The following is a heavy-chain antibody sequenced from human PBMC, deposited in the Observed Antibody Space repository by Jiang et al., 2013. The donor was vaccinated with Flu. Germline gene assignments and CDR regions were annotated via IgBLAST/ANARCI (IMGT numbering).Heavy chain of an antibody. Sequence: CTVSGGSISDSRYNWGWIRQPPGKGLEWIGSIYDRGNADPTPSLKSRVIISEDTSKNQFSLKLTSVTAADTAVYYCTRHDVGLATIRLDYWGQGILVTVSS. CDR1: GGSISDSRYN. J-gene: IGHJ4*02. CDR3: TRHDVGLATIRLDY. D-gene: IGHD5-24*01. V-gene: IGHV4-39*01. CDR2: IYDRGNA.